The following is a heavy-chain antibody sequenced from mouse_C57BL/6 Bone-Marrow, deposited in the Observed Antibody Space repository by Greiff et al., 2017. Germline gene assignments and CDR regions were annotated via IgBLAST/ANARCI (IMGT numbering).Heavy chain of an antibody. CDR1: GFTFSSYA. CDR3: ASNAWFAY. J-gene: IGHJ3*01. CDR2: ISDGGSYT. V-gene: IGHV5-4*01. Sequence: EVHLLESGAGLVKPGASLKLSCAASGFTFSSYAMSWVSQTPEKRLEWVATISDGGSYTYYPDNVKGRFTISRDNAKNNLYMQMSNLKSEDTAMYYCASNAWFAYWGQGTLVTVSA.